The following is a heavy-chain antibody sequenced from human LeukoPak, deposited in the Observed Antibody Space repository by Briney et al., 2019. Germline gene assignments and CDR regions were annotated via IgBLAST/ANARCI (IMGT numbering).Heavy chain of an antibody. D-gene: IGHD3-3*01. CDR2: ISGSGVTT. V-gene: IGHV3-23*01. Sequence: GGSLRLSCAASGFAFNNYVMTWVRQAPGKGLEWVSSISGSGVTTYYTDSVKGRFTISRDNSRSTLYLQMNGLRAEDTAVYYRAKDSTVSGSYYGMDIWGQGTTVTVSS. J-gene: IGHJ6*02. CDR1: GFAFNNYV. CDR3: AKDSTVSGSYYGMDI.